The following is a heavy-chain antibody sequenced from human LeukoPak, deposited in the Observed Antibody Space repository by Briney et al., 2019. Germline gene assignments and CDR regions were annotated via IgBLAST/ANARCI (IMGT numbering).Heavy chain of an antibody. D-gene: IGHD1-14*01. Sequence: ASVKVSCKTSGYPFTTWEINWVRQAAGQGLEWIGWVHPNGGNTAYAQKFKGRVTMTRDTSISTAYMELSGLTSDDTAVYFCARGPRNDPWGQGTLVTVSS. CDR1: GYPFTTWE. CDR3: ARGPRNDP. J-gene: IGHJ5*02. V-gene: IGHV1-8*01. CDR2: VHPNGGNT.